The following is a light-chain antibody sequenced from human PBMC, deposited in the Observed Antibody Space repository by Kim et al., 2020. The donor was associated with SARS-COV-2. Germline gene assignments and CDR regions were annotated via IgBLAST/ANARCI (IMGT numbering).Light chain of an antibody. CDR2: TNN. CDR1: SSNIGSNT. V-gene: IGLV1-44*01. J-gene: IGLJ1*01. Sequence: QSVLTQPPSASGTPGQRVTIFCSGSSSNIGSNTVNWYQQLPGTAPKLFIYTNNRRPSGVPGRSSGSKSGTSASLAISGLQSEEEADYYCAAWDVSLNGYVFGSGTKLTVL. CDR3: AAWDVSLNGYV.